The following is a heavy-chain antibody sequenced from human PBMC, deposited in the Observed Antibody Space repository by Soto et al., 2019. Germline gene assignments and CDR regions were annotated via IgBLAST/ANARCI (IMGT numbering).Heavy chain of an antibody. V-gene: IGHV1-3*01. Sequence: ASVKVSCKASGYTFTNYAMHWVRQAPGQRLEWMGWINAGNGNTKYSQKFQGRVTITRDTSASTAYMELSSLRSEDTAVYYCARDDGGATFPSPFDYWGQGTLVTVS. CDR1: GYTFTNYA. CDR3: ARDDGGATFPSPFDY. CDR2: INAGNGNT. D-gene: IGHD1-26*01. J-gene: IGHJ4*02.